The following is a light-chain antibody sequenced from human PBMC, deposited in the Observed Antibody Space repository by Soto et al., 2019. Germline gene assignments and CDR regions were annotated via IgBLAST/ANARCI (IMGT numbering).Light chain of an antibody. CDR2: GAS. CDR1: QSVTSN. J-gene: IGKJ1*01. V-gene: IGKV3-15*01. CDR3: QQYDNWWT. Sequence: EIVMTQSPATLSVSPGERATLSCRASQSVTSNLAWYQKKPGQAPRLLIYGASTRATGIPARFSGSGSGTDFTLTISGLQSEDFAVYYCQQYDNWWTFGQGTRVEIK.